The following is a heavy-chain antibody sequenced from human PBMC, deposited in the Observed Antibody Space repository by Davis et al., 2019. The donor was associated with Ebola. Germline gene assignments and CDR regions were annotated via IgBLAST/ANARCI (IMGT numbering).Heavy chain of an antibody. CDR3: ARSFIAARPGYYYGMDV. D-gene: IGHD6-6*01. CDR2: ISSSSSYI. CDR1: GFTFSDYY. V-gene: IGHV3-11*06. J-gene: IGHJ6*02. Sequence: GESLKISCAASGFTFSDYYMSWIRQAPGKGLEWVSYISSSSSYIYYADSVKGRFTISRDNAKNSLYLQMNSLGAEDTAVYYCARSFIAARPGYYYGMDVWGQGTTVTVSS.